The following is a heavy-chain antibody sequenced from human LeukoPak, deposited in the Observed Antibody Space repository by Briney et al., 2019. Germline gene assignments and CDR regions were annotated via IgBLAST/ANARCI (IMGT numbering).Heavy chain of an antibody. Sequence: SQTLSLTCTVSGGSISSGSYYWSWIRQPAGKGLEWIGRIYTSGSTNYNPSLKSRVTISVDTSKNQFSLKLSSVTAADTAVYYCAREVLEWLPDPLNWFDPWGQGTLVTVSS. CDR3: AREVLEWLPDPLNWFDP. CDR1: GGSISSGSYY. J-gene: IGHJ5*02. CDR2: IYTSGST. D-gene: IGHD3-3*01. V-gene: IGHV4-61*02.